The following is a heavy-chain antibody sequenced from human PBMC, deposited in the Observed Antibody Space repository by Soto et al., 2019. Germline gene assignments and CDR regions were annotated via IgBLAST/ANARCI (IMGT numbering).Heavy chain of an antibody. CDR1: GFTFSSYA. V-gene: IGHV3-23*01. J-gene: IGHJ3*02. Sequence: AGSLRLSFAASGFTFSSYAMSWVRQAPGKGLEWVSAISGSGGSTYYADSVRGRFTISRDNSKNTLYLQMNSLRAEDTAVYYCAKQGYYDSSGYYYLWALDIWGQGTMVTVSS. D-gene: IGHD3-22*01. CDR3: AKQGYYDSSGYYYLWALDI. CDR2: ISGSGGST.